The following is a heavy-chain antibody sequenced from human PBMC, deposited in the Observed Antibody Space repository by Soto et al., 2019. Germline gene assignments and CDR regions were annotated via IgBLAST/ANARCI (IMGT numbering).Heavy chain of an antibody. V-gene: IGHV5-51*01. J-gene: IGHJ6*02. CDR3: AASIFYYGMDV. CDR1: GYTFTNYW. Sequence: GESLKISCKGSGYTFTNYWIGWVRQMPGKGLEWMGIIYPGDSDTKYNPSFQGQVTISADKSITTTYLQWSSLKASDTAIYYCAASIFYYGMDVWGQGTTVTVSS. CDR2: IYPGDSDT.